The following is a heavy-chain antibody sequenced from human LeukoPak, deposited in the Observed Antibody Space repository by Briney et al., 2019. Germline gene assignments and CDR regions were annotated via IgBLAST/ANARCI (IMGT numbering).Heavy chain of an antibody. J-gene: IGHJ4*02. D-gene: IGHD3-3*01. CDR1: GFTFSSYA. Sequence: GGSLRLSCAASGFTFSSYAMSWVRQAPGKGLEWVSVIYSGDSTYYADSVKGRFTISRDNSKNTLYLQMNSLRAEDTAVYYCARGRHITICGVVIGPFDYWGQGTLVTVSS. CDR2: IYSGDST. CDR3: ARGRHITICGVVIGPFDY. V-gene: IGHV3-66*01.